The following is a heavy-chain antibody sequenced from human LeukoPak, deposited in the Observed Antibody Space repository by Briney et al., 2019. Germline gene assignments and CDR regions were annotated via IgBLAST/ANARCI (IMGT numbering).Heavy chain of an antibody. D-gene: IGHD2-21*02. CDR3: AKDGDAHCGGDCYLDY. Sequence: GGSLRLSCAASGFTFSSYGMHWVRQAPGKGLEWVAVISYDGSNKYYADSVKGRFTIPRDNSKNTLYLQMNSLRAEDTAVYYCAKDGDAHCGGDCYLDYWGQGTLVTVSS. J-gene: IGHJ4*02. CDR2: ISYDGSNK. V-gene: IGHV3-30*18. CDR1: GFTFSSYG.